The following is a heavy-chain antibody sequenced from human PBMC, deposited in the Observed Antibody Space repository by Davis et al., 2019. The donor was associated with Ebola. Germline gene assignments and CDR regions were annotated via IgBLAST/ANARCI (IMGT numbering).Heavy chain of an antibody. Sequence: PSETLSLTCTVSGGSISSYYWSWIRQPPGKGLEWIGYIYYSGSTNYNPSLKSRVTISVDTSKNQFSLKLSSVTAADTAVYYCARDPRGSGVFDYWGQGTLVTVSS. CDR3: ARDPRGSGVFDY. D-gene: IGHD3-16*01. CDR2: IYYSGST. V-gene: IGHV4-59*01. J-gene: IGHJ4*02. CDR1: GGSISSYY.